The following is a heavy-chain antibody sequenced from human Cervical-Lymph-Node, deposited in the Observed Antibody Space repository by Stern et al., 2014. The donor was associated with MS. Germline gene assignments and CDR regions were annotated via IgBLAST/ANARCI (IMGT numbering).Heavy chain of an antibody. D-gene: IGHD3-16*01. J-gene: IGHJ4*02. CDR2: IYYSGST. Sequence: QVQLQESGPGLVKPSETLSLTCTVSGGSINTYYWSWIRQPPGQGLEWIGWIYYSGSTNYNPSLKSRVTISMDTSKNQFSLKLTSVTAADTAVYYCVRGGGRTYFDYWGQGTLVTVSS. V-gene: IGHV4-59*01. CDR1: GGSINTYY. CDR3: VRGGGRTYFDY.